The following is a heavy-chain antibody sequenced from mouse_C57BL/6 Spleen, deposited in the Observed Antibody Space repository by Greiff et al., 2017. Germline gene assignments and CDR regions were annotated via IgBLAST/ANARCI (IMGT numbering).Heavy chain of an antibody. V-gene: IGHV1-82*01. J-gene: IGHJ2*01. CDR2: IYPGDGDT. Sequence: QVQLKQSGPELVKPGASVKISCKASGYAFSSSWMNWVKQRPGKGLEWIGRIYPGDGDTNYNGKFKGKDTLTADKSSSTASMQLSSLTSEDSAVYFCARSPITTVVATNRRGFDDWGQGTTLTVSS. CDR3: ARSPITTVVATNRRGFDD. D-gene: IGHD1-1*01. CDR1: GYAFSSSW.